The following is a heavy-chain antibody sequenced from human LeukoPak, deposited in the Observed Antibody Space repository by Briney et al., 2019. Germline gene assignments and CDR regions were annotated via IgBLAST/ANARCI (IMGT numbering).Heavy chain of an antibody. J-gene: IGHJ4*02. CDR3: ATSLTVTTEVDY. D-gene: IGHD4-17*01. CDR2: ITPFNGNT. Sequence: SVKVSCKASGYTFTYRYLHWVRQAPGQALEWMGWITPFNGNTNYAQKFQDRVTITRDRSMSTAYMELSSLRSEDTAMYYCATSLTVTTEVDYWGQGTLVTVSS. V-gene: IGHV1-45*02. CDR1: GYTFTYRY.